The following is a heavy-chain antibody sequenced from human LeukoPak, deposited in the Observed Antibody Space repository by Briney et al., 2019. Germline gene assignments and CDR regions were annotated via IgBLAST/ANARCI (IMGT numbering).Heavy chain of an antibody. V-gene: IGHV4-4*02. J-gene: IGHJ4*02. CDR1: GGSVINTNW. D-gene: IGHD2-21*02. CDR3: ARHGHHGDHDY. CDR2: VHLDGRT. Sequence: SGTLSLTCGVSGGSVINTNWWPWVRQPPGKGLEWIGEVHLDGRTNYNPSLESRLTMSVDVSENQVSLKLTSVTAADTAVYYCARHGHHGDHDYWGQGTLVTVSS.